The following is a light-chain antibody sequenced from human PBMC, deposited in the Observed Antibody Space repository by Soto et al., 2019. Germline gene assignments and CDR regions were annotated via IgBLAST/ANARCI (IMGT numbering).Light chain of an antibody. Sequence: DAQVTQSPSSLSASVGDRVTITCRASQNINNYLNWYQQKPGKAPKLLISVESNLQSGVPSRFSGRGSGTEFTLTISSLQPEDFATYYCQQSYTTPLTFGGGTKWIS. CDR1: QNINNY. CDR3: QQSYTTPLT. J-gene: IGKJ4*01. CDR2: VES. V-gene: IGKV1-39*01.